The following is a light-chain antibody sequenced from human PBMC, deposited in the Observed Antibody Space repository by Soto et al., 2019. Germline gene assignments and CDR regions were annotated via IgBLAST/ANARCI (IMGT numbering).Light chain of an antibody. V-gene: IGLV1-40*01. J-gene: IGLJ3*02. CDR2: GNT. CDR1: SSNIGAGYD. Sequence: QSVLTQPPSVSGAPGQRVTISCTGSSSNIGAGYDVHWYQQLPGTAPKLLIYGNTNRLSGVPDRFSGSKSDTSAALAITGLQAEDEADYYCQCYDDSLSCAVFGGGTKLTVL. CDR3: QCYDDSLSCAV.